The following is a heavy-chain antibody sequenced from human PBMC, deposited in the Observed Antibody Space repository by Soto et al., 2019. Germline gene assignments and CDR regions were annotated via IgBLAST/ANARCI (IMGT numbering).Heavy chain of an antibody. CDR3: ARDPHEFWTSYWFDP. CDR1: GYTFTGYY. V-gene: IGHV1-2*02. J-gene: IGHJ5*02. Sequence: GASVKVSCKASGYTFTGYYMHWVRQAPGQGLEWMGWINPNSGGTNYAQKFQGRVTMTRDTSISTAYMELSRLRSDDTAIYYCARDPHEFWTSYWFDPWGQGTPVTVSS. D-gene: IGHD3-3*01. CDR2: INPNSGGT.